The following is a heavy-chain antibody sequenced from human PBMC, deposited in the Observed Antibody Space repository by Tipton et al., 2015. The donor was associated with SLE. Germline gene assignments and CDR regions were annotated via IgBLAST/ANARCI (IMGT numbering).Heavy chain of an antibody. V-gene: IGHV4-59*01. CDR3: ARANSGY. Sequence: LSLTCTVSGGSISPYYWSWLRQPPGKGLEWIGYIYSSGTTNYNPSLKSRVTISIDTSKNQFSLKLSSVTAADTAIDYCARANSGYWGQGTRVTVSS. D-gene: IGHD1-26*01. CDR2: IYSSGTT. CDR1: GGSISPYY. J-gene: IGHJ4*02.